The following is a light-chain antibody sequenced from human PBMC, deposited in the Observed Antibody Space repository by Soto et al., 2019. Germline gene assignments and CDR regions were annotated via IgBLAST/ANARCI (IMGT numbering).Light chain of an antibody. Sequence: EIVMTQSPATLSVSPGERATLSCRASQSVSSNLAWYQQKPGQAPRLLIYGASTSATGIPARFSGSGSGTELPLTISSLQSEDFAVYYCQQYNNWPPWTFGQGTKVEIK. CDR3: QQYNNWPPWT. V-gene: IGKV3-15*01. CDR1: QSVSSN. J-gene: IGKJ1*01. CDR2: GAS.